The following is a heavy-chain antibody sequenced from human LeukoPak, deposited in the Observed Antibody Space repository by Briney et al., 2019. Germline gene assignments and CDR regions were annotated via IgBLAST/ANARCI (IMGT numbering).Heavy chain of an antibody. Sequence: GESLKISCAASGFTFSDYGMHRVRQAPGKGLEWVAFIRNDGSYEYYPDSVKGRFTISRDNSRNALFLQMNSLRAEDTAVYYCAKGGSPSHNWFNSWGQGTLVTVSS. V-gene: IGHV3-30*02. CDR2: IRNDGSYE. CDR3: AKGGSPSHNWFNS. J-gene: IGHJ5*01. CDR1: GFTFSDYG. D-gene: IGHD2-15*01.